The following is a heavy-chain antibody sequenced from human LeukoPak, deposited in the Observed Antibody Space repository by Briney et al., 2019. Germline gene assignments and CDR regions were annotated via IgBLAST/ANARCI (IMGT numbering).Heavy chain of an antibody. V-gene: IGHV1-2*02. J-gene: IGHJ4*02. CDR3: ARDGGPYCSSTSCYSLDY. CDR2: INPNSGGT. Sequence: ASVKVSCKASGYTFTGYYMHWVRQAPGQGLEWMGWINPNSGGTNYAQKFQGRVTMTRDTSISTAYMELSRLRSDDTAVYYCARDGGPYCSSTSCYSLDYWGQGTLVTVSS. CDR1: GYTFTGYY. D-gene: IGHD2-2*02.